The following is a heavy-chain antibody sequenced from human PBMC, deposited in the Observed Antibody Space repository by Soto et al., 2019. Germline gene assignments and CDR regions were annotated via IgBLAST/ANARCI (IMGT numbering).Heavy chain of an antibody. D-gene: IGHD1-1*01. CDR1: GGAFTNYS. V-gene: IGHV1-69*06. J-gene: IGHJ6*02. CDR2: VISLHKTA. CDR3: ASWSDWNPFYSHGMDV. Sequence: QVHLLQSGAEVKKPGSSLKVSCKVSGGAFTNYSLNWVRHSPGQGLEWLGGVISLHKTANYSLKFVGRLSVIADISSSTVCMYLSGLTSGDTATYYCASWSDWNPFYSHGMDVWGQGPTVTVSS.